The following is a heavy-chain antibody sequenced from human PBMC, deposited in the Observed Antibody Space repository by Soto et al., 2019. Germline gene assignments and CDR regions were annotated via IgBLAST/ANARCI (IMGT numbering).Heavy chain of an antibody. J-gene: IGHJ4*02. Sequence: GGSLRLSCAASGFSFSTYWLSWVRQAPGKGLEWVANIDQSASETYYVDSVKGRFTVSRDNAKNSLYLQMNSLTAEDTAVYYCAKGRRYSSSRGHYYFDYWGQGTLVTVSS. CDR3: AKGRRYSSSRGHYYFDY. CDR2: IDQSASET. D-gene: IGHD5-18*01. V-gene: IGHV3-7*01. CDR1: GFSFSTYW.